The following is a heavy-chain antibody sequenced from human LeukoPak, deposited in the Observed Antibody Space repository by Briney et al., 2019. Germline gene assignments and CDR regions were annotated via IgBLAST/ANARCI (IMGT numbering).Heavy chain of an antibody. CDR3: ATNRAFGS. CDR1: GFTFSSYA. CDR2: IVGTGTTT. Sequence: PGGSLRLSCAASGFTFSSYAMTWVRQAPGKGLEWVSSIVGTGTTTFYADSVKGRFTISRDNAKNSLYLQMNGLRAEDTAVYYCATNRAFGSWGQGTLVTVSS. D-gene: IGHD3-10*01. J-gene: IGHJ5*02. V-gene: IGHV3-23*01.